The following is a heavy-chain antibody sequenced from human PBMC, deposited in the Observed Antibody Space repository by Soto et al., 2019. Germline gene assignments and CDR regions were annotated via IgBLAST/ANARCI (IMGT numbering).Heavy chain of an antibody. Sequence: QVQLVQSGAEVKKPGASVKVSCKASGYTFTGYYMHWVRQAPGQGLEWMGWINPNSGGTNYAQKFQGRVTMTRDTSISTAYMELSRLRSDDTAVYYCARTYDFWSGPCNWFDPWGQGTLVTVSS. D-gene: IGHD3-3*01. CDR1: GYTFTGYY. V-gene: IGHV1-2*02. CDR2: INPNSGGT. CDR3: ARTYDFWSGPCNWFDP. J-gene: IGHJ5*02.